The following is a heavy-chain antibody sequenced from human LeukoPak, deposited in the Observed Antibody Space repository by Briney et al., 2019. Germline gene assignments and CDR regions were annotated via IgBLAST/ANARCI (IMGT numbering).Heavy chain of an antibody. V-gene: IGHV3-23*01. Sequence: GGSLRLXCAASGFTFSSYAMSWVRQAPGKGLEWVSAISGSGGSTYYADSVKGRFTISRDNSKNTLYLQMNSLRAEDTAVYYCAKVVPAAIIYYYYMDVWGKGTTVTVSS. J-gene: IGHJ6*03. D-gene: IGHD2-2*02. CDR3: AKVVPAAIIYYYYMDV. CDR1: GFTFSSYA. CDR2: ISGSGGST.